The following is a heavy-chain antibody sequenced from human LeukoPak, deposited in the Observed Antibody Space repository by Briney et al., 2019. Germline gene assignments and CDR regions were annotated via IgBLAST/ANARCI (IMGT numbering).Heavy chain of an antibody. J-gene: IGHJ4*02. V-gene: IGHV1-2*02. CDR2: INPNSGGT. CDR1: GYTFTGYY. Sequence: ASVTVSCKASGYTFTGYYVHWVRQAPGQGLEWMGWINPNSGGTNYAQKFQGRVTMTRDTSISAAYMELSRLRSDDTAVYYCARVGLGYYDSSAFDYWGQGTLVTVSS. D-gene: IGHD3-22*01. CDR3: ARVGLGYYDSSAFDY.